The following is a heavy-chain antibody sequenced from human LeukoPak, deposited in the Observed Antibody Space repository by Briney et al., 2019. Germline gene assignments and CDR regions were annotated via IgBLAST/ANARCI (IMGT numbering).Heavy chain of an antibody. V-gene: IGHV3-30*02. D-gene: IGHD2-8*01. Sequence: PGGSLRLSCPASGFSFSNFGMHWVRQAPGKGLEWVAFIQYDGKNEHYADSVKGRFTISRDNSRNTLYLQMNSLRTEDTAVYYCAKGQVGYCTNGICYNRAQYHDCHMDVWGKGTTVTVS. CDR2: IQYDGKNE. J-gene: IGHJ6*03. CDR3: AKGQVGYCTNGICYNRAQYHDCHMDV. CDR1: GFSFSNFG.